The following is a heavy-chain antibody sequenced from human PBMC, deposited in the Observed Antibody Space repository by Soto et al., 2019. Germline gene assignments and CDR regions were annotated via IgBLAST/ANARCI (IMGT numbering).Heavy chain of an antibody. CDR3: ASALCTTWLNCFDS. V-gene: IGHV4-59*01. CDR1: GFSISSYY. D-gene: IGHD5-12*01. J-gene: IGHJ5*01. CDR2: IYYSGST. Sequence: PAGTLSLTCAVSGFSISSYYWSWIRQPPGKGLEWIGYIYYSGSTNYNPSLKSRVTISLDTSKNQFSLNLRSVSAADTAVYYCASALCTTWLNCFDSWGQGTLVTVSS.